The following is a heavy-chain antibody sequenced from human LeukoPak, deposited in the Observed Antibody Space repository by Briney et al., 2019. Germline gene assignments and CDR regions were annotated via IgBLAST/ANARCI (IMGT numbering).Heavy chain of an antibody. CDR1: GGSFSGYH. CDR2: INHSGST. D-gene: IGHD1-7*01. CDR3: ARGNYDYYDH. Sequence: SETLSLTCAVYGGSFSGYHWSWIRQPPGKGLEWIGEINHSGSTNYNPSLKSRVTISVDTSKNQFSLKVSSVTAADTAEYYCARGNYDYYDHWGQGTLVTVSS. V-gene: IGHV4-34*01. J-gene: IGHJ4*02.